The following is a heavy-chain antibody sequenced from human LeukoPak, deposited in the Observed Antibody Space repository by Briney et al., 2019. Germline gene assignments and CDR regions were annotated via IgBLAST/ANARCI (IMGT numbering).Heavy chain of an antibody. CDR1: GGSISSYY. J-gene: IGHJ5*02. D-gene: IGHD3-22*01. CDR3: ARLVVITSFRQTEWFDP. CDR2: IYYSGST. V-gene: IGHV4-59*06. Sequence: SETLSLTCTVSGGSISSYYWSWIRRHPGKGLEWIGYIYYSGSTYYNPSLKSRVTISVDTSKNQFSLKLSSVTAADTAVYYCARLVVITSFRQTEWFDPWGQGTLVTVSS.